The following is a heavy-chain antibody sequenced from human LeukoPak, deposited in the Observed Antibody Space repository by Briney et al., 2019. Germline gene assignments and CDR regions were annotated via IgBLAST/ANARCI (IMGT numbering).Heavy chain of an antibody. CDR3: AKSSSGWYYNWFDP. J-gene: IGHJ5*02. V-gene: IGHV3-21*01. D-gene: IGHD6-19*01. Sequence: GGSLRLSCAASGFTFSSYSMNWVRQAPGKGLEWVSSISSSSSYIYYADSVKGRFTISRDNAKNSLYLQMNSLRAEDTAVYYCAKSSSGWYYNWFDPWGQGTLVTVSS. CDR2: ISSSSSYI. CDR1: GFTFSSYS.